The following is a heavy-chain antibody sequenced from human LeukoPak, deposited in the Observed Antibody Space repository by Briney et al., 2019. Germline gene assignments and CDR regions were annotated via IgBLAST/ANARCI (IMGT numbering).Heavy chain of an antibody. V-gene: IGHV1-69*13. J-gene: IGHJ5*02. D-gene: IGHD3-22*01. Sequence: SVKVSCKASGGTFSSYAISWVRQAPGQGLEWMGGIIPIFGTANYAQKFQGRVTITADESTSTAYMELSSLRSEDTAVYYCAREMAYFDSSGYYYAGWFDPWGQGTLVTVSS. CDR3: AREMAYFDSSGYYYAGWFDP. CDR1: GGTFSSYA. CDR2: IIPIFGTA.